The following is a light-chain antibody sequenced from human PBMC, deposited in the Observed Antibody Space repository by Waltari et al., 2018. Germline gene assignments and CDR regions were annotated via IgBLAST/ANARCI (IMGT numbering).Light chain of an antibody. Sequence: DIQMTQSSSSLSASVGDRVTITCRASQSISSYLNWYQQKPGKAPKLLIYAASSLQSGVPSRFSGSGSGTDFTLTISSLQPEDFATYYCQQSYSTLGTFGPGTKVDIK. V-gene: IGKV1-39*01. CDR1: QSISSY. J-gene: IGKJ3*01. CDR3: QQSYSTLGT. CDR2: AAS.